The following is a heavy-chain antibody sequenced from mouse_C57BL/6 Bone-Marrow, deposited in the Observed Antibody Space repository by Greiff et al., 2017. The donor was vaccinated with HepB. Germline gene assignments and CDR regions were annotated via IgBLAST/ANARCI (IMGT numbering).Heavy chain of an antibody. CDR2: IYPGSGNT. CDR3: ARKIYYGNYDYAMDY. V-gene: IGHV1-76*01. J-gene: IGHJ4*01. CDR1: GNTFTDYY. D-gene: IGHD2-1*01. Sequence: QVQLQQSGAELVRPGASVKLSCKASGNTFTDYYINWVKQRPGQGLEWIARIYPGSGNTYYNEKFKGKATLTAEKSSSTAYMQLSSLTSEDSAVYFWARKIYYGNYDYAMDYWGQGTSVTVSS.